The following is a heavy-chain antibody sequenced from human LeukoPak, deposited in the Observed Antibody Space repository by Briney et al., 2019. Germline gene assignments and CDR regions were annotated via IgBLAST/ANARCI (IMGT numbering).Heavy chain of an antibody. CDR3: ASLREGGVAHWFDP. CDR2: IYYSGST. V-gene: IGHV4-39*01. J-gene: IGHJ5*02. Sequence: SEILSLTCIVSGGSINSRSHYWGWIRQPPGKGLEWIGNIYYSGSTYYNPSLKSRVTISIDTSKNQFSLKLSSVTATDTAVYYCASLREGGVAHWFDPWGQGTLVTVSS. CDR1: GGSINSRSHY. D-gene: IGHD2-15*01.